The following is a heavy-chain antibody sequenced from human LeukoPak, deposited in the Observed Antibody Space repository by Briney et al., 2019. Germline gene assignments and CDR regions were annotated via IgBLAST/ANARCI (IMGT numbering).Heavy chain of an antibody. D-gene: IGHD6-19*01. CDR3: AKDRRAVAGPETFFDY. J-gene: IGHJ4*02. CDR1: GFTFSSYG. Sequence: GGSLRLSCAASGFTFSSYGMSWVRQAPGKGLEWVSAISGSGGSTYYADSVKGRFTISRDNSKNTLYLQMNSLRAEDTAVYYCAKDRRAVAGPETFFDYWGQGTLVTVSS. V-gene: IGHV3-23*01. CDR2: ISGSGGST.